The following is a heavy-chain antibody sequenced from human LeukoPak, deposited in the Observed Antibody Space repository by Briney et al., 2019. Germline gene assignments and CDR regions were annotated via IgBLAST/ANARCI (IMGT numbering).Heavy chain of an antibody. V-gene: IGHV1-18*01. D-gene: IGHD3-22*01. CDR2: ISAYNGNT. CDR3: ARDRYNPSSGENWFDP. CDR1: GYTFTSYG. Sequence: PSASVKVSCTASGYTFTSYGISWVRQAPGQGLEWMGWISAYNGNTNYAQKLQGRVTMTTDTSTSTAYMELRSLRSDDTAVYYCARDRYNPSSGENWFDPWGQGTLVTVSS. J-gene: IGHJ5*02.